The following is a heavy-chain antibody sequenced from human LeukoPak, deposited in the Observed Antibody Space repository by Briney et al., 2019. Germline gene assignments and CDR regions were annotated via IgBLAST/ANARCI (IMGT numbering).Heavy chain of an antibody. CDR3: ARDRSDTYLFYYYGMDV. Sequence: ASVKVSCKASGYTFTSYGIIWVRQAPGQGLEWMGWISAYNGNTNYAQKLQGRVTMTTDTSTSTAYMELRSLRSDDTAVYYCARDRSDTYLFYYYGMDVWGRGTTVTVSS. J-gene: IGHJ6*02. CDR2: ISAYNGNT. CDR1: GYTFTSYG. V-gene: IGHV1-18*01. D-gene: IGHD2-15*01.